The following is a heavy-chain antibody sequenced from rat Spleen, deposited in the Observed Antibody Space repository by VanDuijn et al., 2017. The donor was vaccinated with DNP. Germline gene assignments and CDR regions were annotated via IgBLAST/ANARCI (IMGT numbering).Heavy chain of an antibody. CDR3: ARHGRITTVATYWFFDF. V-gene: IGHV5-31*01. D-gene: IGHD1-3*01. J-gene: IGHJ1*01. CDR2: ITSSGGST. CDR1: GFTFNNYW. Sequence: EVQLVESGGGLVQPGRSLKLSCVASGFTFNNYWMTWIRQVPGKGLEWVASITSSGGSTYYPDSVKGRFTISRDNAKNTLYLQMNSLRSEDTATYFCARHGRITTVATYWFFDFWGPGTMVTVSS.